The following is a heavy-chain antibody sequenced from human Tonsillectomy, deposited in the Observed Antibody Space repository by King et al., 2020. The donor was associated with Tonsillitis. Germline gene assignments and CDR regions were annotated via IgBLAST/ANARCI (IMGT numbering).Heavy chain of an antibody. CDR3: ETGSASYYYYGMDV. CDR2: ISDSGGST. V-gene: IGHV3-23*04. CDR1: GFTFSGYA. D-gene: IGHD3-10*01. Sequence: VQLVESGGGLVQPGGSLRLSCAASGFTFSGYAMSWVRQAPGKGLEWVSVISDSGGSTYYADSVKGRFTISRDNSKNTLYLQMNSLRTENTAVYYCETGSASYYYYGMDVWGQGTTVTVSS. J-gene: IGHJ6*02.